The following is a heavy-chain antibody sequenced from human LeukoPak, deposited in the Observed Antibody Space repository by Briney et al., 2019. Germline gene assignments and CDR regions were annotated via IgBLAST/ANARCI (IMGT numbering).Heavy chain of an antibody. CDR3: ARLDGDGYNFRAAYDI. J-gene: IGHJ3*02. CDR1: GGSISSYY. D-gene: IGHD5-24*01. CDR2: INYSGRS. V-gene: IGHV4-59*08. Sequence: SETLSLTCTVSGGSISSYYWSWIRQPPGKGLEWIGYINYSGRSNYNPSLKSRVTISVDTSKNQFSLKLSSVTAADTAVYYCARLDGDGYNFRAAYDIWGQGTMVTVSS.